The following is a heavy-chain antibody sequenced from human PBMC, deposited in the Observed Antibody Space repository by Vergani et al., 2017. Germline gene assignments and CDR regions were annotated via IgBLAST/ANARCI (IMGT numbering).Heavy chain of an antibody. D-gene: IGHD3-3*01. Sequence: EVQLVESGGGLVQPGGSLRLSCAASGFTFSSYAMSWVRQAPGKGLEWVSAISGSGGSTYYADSVKGRFTISRDNSKNTLYLQMNSLRAEDTAVYYCAKEGGPLGVVDGRLDYYGMDVWGQGTTVTVSS. CDR3: AKEGGPLGVVDGRLDYYGMDV. CDR2: ISGSGGST. J-gene: IGHJ6*02. V-gene: IGHV3-23*04. CDR1: GFTFSSYA.